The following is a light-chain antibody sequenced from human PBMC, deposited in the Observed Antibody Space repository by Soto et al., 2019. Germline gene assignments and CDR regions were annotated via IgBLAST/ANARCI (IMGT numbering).Light chain of an antibody. J-gene: IGLJ2*01. Sequence: QSALTQPASVSGSPGQSITISCTGTSSDVGGYNYVSWYQQHPGKAPKLMIYEVSNRPSGVSNRFYGSKSGNTASLTISGLQAEDEADYYCSSYTSSSSVVFGGGTKLTV. CDR2: EVS. CDR1: SSDVGGYNY. CDR3: SSYTSSSSVV. V-gene: IGLV2-14*01.